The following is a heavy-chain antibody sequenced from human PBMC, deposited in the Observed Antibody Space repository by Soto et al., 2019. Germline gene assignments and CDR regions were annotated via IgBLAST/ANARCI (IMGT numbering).Heavy chain of an antibody. D-gene: IGHD3-10*01. J-gene: IGHJ6*02. CDR1: WDSFSSNSAG. CDR2: TYYKYKWKN. Sequence: SQTLSLTRFLSWDSFSSNSAGSNWIRHSPSRGLECLVRTYYKYKWKNDYALSVKSRITINPDTSKNQFSLHLYSVTPEDTAVYYCTGITGVHGMDVWGQGTPVTVSS. CDR3: TGITGVHGMDV. V-gene: IGHV6-1*01.